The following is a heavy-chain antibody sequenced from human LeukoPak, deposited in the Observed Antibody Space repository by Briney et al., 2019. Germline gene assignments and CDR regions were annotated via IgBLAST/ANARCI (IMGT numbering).Heavy chain of an antibody. CDR3: ARGYCSGGSCYSGPDAFDI. CDR2: IYYSGST. V-gene: IGHV4-59*01. D-gene: IGHD2-15*01. Sequence: PSETPSLTCTVSGGSISSYYWSWIRQPPGKGLEWIGYIYYSGSTNYNPSLKSRVTISVDTSKNQFSLKLSSVTAADTAVYYCARGYCSGGSCYSGPDAFDIWGQGTMVTASS. J-gene: IGHJ3*02. CDR1: GGSISSYY.